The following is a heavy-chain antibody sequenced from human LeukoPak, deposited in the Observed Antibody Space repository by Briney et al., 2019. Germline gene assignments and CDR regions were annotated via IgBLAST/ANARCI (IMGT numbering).Heavy chain of an antibody. Sequence: SETLSLTCTVSGGSISSYYWSWIRQPPGKGLEWIGYIYTSGSTNYNPSLKSRVTISVDTSKNQFSLKLSSVTAADTAVYYCARYVQEYYYYYMDVWGKGTRSPSP. J-gene: IGHJ6*03. D-gene: IGHD3-16*01. CDR1: GGSISSYY. CDR2: IYTSGST. CDR3: ARYVQEYYYYYMDV. V-gene: IGHV4-4*09.